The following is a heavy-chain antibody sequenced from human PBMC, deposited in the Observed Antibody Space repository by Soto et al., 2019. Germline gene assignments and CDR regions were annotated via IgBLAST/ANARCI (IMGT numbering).Heavy chain of an antibody. D-gene: IGHD2-15*01. J-gene: IGHJ6*02. CDR1: GYSVTSYW. CDR3: ASTVVVVAAPEGMDV. V-gene: IGHV5-10-1*01. CDR2: IDPSDSYT. Sequence: GESLKISCKGSGYSVTSYWISWVRQMPGKGLEWMGRIDPSDSYTNYSPSFQGHVTISADKSISTAYLQWSSLKASDTAMYYCASTVVVVAAPEGMDVWGQGTTVTVSS.